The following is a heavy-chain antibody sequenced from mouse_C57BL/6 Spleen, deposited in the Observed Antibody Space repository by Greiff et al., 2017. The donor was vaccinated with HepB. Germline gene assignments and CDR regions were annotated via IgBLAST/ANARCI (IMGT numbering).Heavy chain of an antibody. V-gene: IGHV1-50*01. J-gene: IGHJ4*01. CDR1: GYTFTSYW. CDR2: IDPSDSYT. D-gene: IGHD1-1*01. CDR3: ARGGYSSSYAMDY. Sequence: QVQLQQPGAELVKPGASVKLSCKASGYTFTSYWMQWVKQRPGQGLEWIGEIDPSDSYTNYNQKFKGKATLTVDTSSSTAYMQLSSLTSEDSAVYYCARGGYSSSYAMDYWGQGTSVTVSS.